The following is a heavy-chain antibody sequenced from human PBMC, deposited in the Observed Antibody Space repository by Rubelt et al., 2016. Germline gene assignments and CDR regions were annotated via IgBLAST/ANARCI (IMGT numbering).Heavy chain of an antibody. Sequence: QVQLQQWGAGLLKPSETLSLTCAVYGDSISSYYWSWIRQPPGKGLEWIGYIYYSGSPYSNPSPKSRVTISVDTSKNQFSLKLSSVTAAGTAVYYSVGPFGSGGQYVWIWDQGTMVTVSS. CDR2: IYYSGSP. CDR1: GDSISSYY. J-gene: IGHJ3*02. CDR3: VGPFGSGGQYVWI. D-gene: IGHD3-16*01. V-gene: IGHV4-59*01.